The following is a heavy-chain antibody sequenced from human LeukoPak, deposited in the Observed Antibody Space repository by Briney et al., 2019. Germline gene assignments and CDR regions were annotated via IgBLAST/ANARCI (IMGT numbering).Heavy chain of an antibody. J-gene: IGHJ2*01. CDR2: IWDEGSNK. V-gene: IGHV3-33*06. CDR1: LHKYRLLE. Sequence: GPSLHLSCESWLHKYRLLEMDRAPLAPGKGPEWVSVIWDEGSNKYYAEPVKGRFTISRDIYKNMLYLQVNSLRVDDTAVYYCAKERGGQAWVLDLWGGGTLVSVS. CDR3: AKERGGQAWVLDL. D-gene: IGHD1-26*01.